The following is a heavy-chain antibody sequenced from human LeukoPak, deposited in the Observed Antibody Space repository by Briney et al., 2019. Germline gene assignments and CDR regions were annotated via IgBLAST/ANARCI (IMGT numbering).Heavy chain of an antibody. CDR3: AKDRSGESGGFDY. V-gene: IGHV3-74*01. D-gene: IGHD3-16*01. Sequence: GGSLRLSCAASGFTFSSYWMHWVRQAPGKGLVWVSRINSDGSSTSYADSVKGRFTISRDNAKNTLYLQMNSLRAEDTAVYYCAKDRSGESGGFDYWGQGTLVTVSS. CDR2: INSDGSST. CDR1: GFTFSSYW. J-gene: IGHJ4*02.